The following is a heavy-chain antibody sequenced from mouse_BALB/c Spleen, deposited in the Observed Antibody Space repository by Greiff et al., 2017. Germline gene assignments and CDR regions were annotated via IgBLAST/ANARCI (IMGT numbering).Heavy chain of an antibody. D-gene: IGHD1-2*01. CDR2: ISNLAYSI. Sequence: EVQLVESGGGLVKPGGSLKLSCAASGFTFSDYGMAWVRQAPGKGPEWVAFISNLAYSIYYADTVTGRFTISRENAKNTLYLEMSSLRSEDTAMYYCARAFTTATWDYFDYWGQGTTLTVSS. CDR3: ARAFTTATWDYFDY. J-gene: IGHJ2*01. CDR1: GFTFSDYG. V-gene: IGHV5-15*02.